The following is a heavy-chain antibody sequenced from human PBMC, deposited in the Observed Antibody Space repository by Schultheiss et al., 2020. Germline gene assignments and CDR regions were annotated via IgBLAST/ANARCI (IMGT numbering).Heavy chain of an antibody. CDR3: ARELNWGYYYYGMDV. D-gene: IGHD7-27*01. V-gene: IGHV4-4*07. J-gene: IGHJ6*02. CDR1: GGSISSYY. CDR2: IYTSGST. Sequence: SETLSLTCTVSGGSISSYYWSWIRQPAGKGLEWIGRIYTSGSTNYNPSLKSRVTISVDTSKNQFSLKLSSVTAADTAVYYCARELNWGYYYYGMDVWGQGTTVTVAS.